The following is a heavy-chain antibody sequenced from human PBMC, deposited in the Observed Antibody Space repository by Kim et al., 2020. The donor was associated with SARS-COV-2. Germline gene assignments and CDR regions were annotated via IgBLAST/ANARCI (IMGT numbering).Heavy chain of an antibody. J-gene: IGHJ6*03. D-gene: IGHD3-3*01. V-gene: IGHV4-39*01. CDR3: ARQPYDFKSYYYYMDV. Sequence: LKRRVTISVDTSKNQFSLKLSSVTAADTAVYYCARQPYDFKSYYYYMDVWGKGTTVTVSS.